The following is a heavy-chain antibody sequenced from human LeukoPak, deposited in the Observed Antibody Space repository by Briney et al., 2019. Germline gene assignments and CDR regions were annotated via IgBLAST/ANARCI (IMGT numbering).Heavy chain of an antibody. CDR3: ARTNERERGGESFNI. J-gene: IGHJ3*02. CDR2: IYYSGST. D-gene: IGHD3-16*01. Sequence: PSETLSLTCAVSGYSISSTNWWGWIRPPPGKGLEWIGYIYYSGSTYYNPTLLSRITMSVDTSKNQFSLKLSSVTAVDTAVYYCARTNERERGGESFNIWGQGTMVTVSS. CDR1: GYSISSTNW. V-gene: IGHV4-28*01.